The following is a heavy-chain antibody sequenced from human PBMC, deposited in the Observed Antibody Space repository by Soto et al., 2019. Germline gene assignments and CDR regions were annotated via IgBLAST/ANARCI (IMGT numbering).Heavy chain of an antibody. CDR3: ARDLGYYDSSGYYNWFDP. V-gene: IGHV1-69*01. CDR1: GGTFSSYA. D-gene: IGHD3-22*01. Sequence: QVQLVQSGAEVKKPGSSVKVSCKASGGTFSSYAISWVRQAPGQGLEWMGGIIPIFGTANYAQKFQGRVTITADESTSTAYMELRRLGSEDTAVYYCARDLGYYDSSGYYNWFDPWGQGTLVTVSS. CDR2: IIPIFGTA. J-gene: IGHJ5*02.